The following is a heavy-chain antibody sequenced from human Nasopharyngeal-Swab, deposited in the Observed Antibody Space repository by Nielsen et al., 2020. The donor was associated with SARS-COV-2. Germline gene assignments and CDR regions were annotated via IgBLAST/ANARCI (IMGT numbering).Heavy chain of an antibody. CDR1: GGSISSYY. V-gene: IGHV4-59*01. J-gene: IGHJ6*03. Sequence: SETLSLTCTVSGGSISSYYWSWIRQPPGKGLEWIGYIYYSGSTNYNPSLKSRVTISVDTSKNQFSLKLSSVTAADTAVYYCASVPLYSSSWYVLGDYYYYYMDVWGKGTTVTVSS. CDR3: ASVPLYSSSWYVLGDYYYYYMDV. CDR2: IYYSGST. D-gene: IGHD6-13*01.